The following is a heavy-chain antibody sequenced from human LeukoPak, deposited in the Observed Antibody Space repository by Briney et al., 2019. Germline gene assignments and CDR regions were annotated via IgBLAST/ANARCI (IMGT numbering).Heavy chain of an antibody. J-gene: IGHJ6*03. D-gene: IGHD3-10*01. CDR1: GYFFSAYY. CDR3: ARANRGGSGSYFPPRRVYYYYMDV. CDR2: LNPKSGGT. V-gene: IGHV1-2*02. Sequence: GASVKVSCKASGYFFSAYYIHWVRQAPGQGLEWMGWLNPKSGGTNYAQKFQGRVTMTRDTSISTAYMELSRLRSDDTAVYYCARANRGGSGSYFPPRRVYYYYMDVWGKGTTVTVSS.